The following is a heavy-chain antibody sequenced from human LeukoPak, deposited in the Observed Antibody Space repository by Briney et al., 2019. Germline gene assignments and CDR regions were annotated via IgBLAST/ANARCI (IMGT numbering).Heavy chain of an antibody. V-gene: IGHV1-46*01. CDR2: INPSGGST. Sequence: ASVKVSCKASGYTFTSYYMHWVRQAPGQGLEWMGIINPSGGSTSYAQKFQGRVTMTRDTSTSTVYMELSSLRSEDTAVYYCARARCCGGVCYGCGYFDLWGRGTLVTVSS. CDR1: GYTFTSYY. D-gene: IGHD2-21*02. J-gene: IGHJ2*01. CDR3: ARARCCGGVCYGCGYFDL.